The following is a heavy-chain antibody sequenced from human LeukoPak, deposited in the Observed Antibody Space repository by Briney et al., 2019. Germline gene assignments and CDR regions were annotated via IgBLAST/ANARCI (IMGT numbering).Heavy chain of an antibody. D-gene: IGHD2/OR15-2a*01. CDR1: GFTFSSYA. CDR2: ISYDGSNK. J-gene: IGHJ4*02. V-gene: IGHV3-30-3*01. CDR3: ARGDSTTASFDY. Sequence: PGGSLRLSCAASGFTFSSYAMHWVRQAPGKGLEWVAVISYDGSNKYYADSVKGRFTISRDNSKSTLYLQMNSLRPEDTAVYYCARGDSTTASFDYWGQGTLVTVSS.